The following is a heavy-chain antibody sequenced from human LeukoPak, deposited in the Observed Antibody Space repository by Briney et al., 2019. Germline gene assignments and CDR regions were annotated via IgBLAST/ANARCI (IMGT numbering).Heavy chain of an antibody. CDR1: GFTISSYY. V-gene: IGHV3-53*01. D-gene: IGHD3-10*01. Sequence: GGSLRLSCAASGFTISSYYMAWVRQAPGKGLEWVSVIYHSGNTDYADSVKGRFTISRDNSKNTVYLQMSSLRAEDTAVYYCARDVMVRNWFDPWGQGTLVTVS. CDR2: IYHSGNT. J-gene: IGHJ5*02. CDR3: ARDVMVRNWFDP.